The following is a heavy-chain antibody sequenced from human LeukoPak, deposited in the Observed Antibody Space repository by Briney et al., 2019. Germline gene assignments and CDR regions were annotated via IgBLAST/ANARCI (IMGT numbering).Heavy chain of an antibody. Sequence: KIGGSLRLSCAASGFTFSSYSMNWVRQAPGKGLEWVSSISSSSSYIYYADSVKGRFTISRDNAKNSLYLQMNSLRAEDTAVYYCARAWGIAVAGSNWFDPWGQGTLVTASS. CDR3: ARAWGIAVAGSNWFDP. V-gene: IGHV3-21*01. D-gene: IGHD6-19*01. CDR1: GFTFSSYS. J-gene: IGHJ5*02. CDR2: ISSSSSYI.